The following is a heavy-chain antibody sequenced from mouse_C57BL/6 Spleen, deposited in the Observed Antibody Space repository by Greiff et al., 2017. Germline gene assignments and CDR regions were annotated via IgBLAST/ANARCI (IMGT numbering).Heavy chain of an antibody. J-gene: IGHJ3*01. Sequence: VQLQQSGAELVKPGASVKLSCKASGYTFTSYWMHWVKQRPGQGLEWIGMFHPNSGSTNYNEKFKSKATLTVDKSSSTAYMQLSSLTSEDSAVYYGARDTRVVARAYWGQGTLVTVSA. CDR2: FHPNSGST. CDR3: ARDTRVVARAY. CDR1: GYTFTSYW. V-gene: IGHV1-64*01. D-gene: IGHD1-1*01.